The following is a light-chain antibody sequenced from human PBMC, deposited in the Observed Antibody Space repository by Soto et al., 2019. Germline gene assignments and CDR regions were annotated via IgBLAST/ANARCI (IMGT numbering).Light chain of an antibody. CDR3: QQRSNWPLT. J-gene: IGKJ5*01. Sequence: EPVRTQSPATLSVSPGERATLSCRASQSIRSTLAWYLQKPGQAPRLLIYGASTRATGIPARFSGSGSGTEFTLTVSSLEPEDFAVYYCQQRSNWPLTFGQGTRLEI. V-gene: IGKV3-15*01. CDR1: QSIRST. CDR2: GAS.